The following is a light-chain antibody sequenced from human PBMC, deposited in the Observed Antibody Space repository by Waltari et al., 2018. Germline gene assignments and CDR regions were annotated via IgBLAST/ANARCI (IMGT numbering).Light chain of an antibody. J-gene: IGKJ5*01. CDR2: WAS. CDR1: QTILYNTNNKNY. CDR3: HQYYTTPIT. V-gene: IGKV4-1*01. Sequence: DIVMTQSPDSLAVSLGERATTNCQSRQTILYNTNNKNYLAWYQQKPRQPPKLLIYWASSRESGVPDRFSGSGSGTDFTLTISSLQAEDVAVYYCHQYYTTPITFGQGTRLEIK.